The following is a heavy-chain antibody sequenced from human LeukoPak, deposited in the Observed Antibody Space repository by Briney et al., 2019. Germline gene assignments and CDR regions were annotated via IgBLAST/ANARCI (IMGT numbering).Heavy chain of an antibody. CDR1: GGSISSSSYY. J-gene: IGHJ4*02. V-gene: IGHV4-39*07. CDR3: ARRGYDYVWGSYPLWNY. CDR2: IYYSGST. Sequence: SETLSLTCTVPGGSISSSSYYWGWIRQPPGKGLEWLGSIYYSGSTYYNPSLNSRVTISVDTSKNQFSLKLSSVTAADTAVYYCARRGYDYVWGSYPLWNYWGQGTLVTVSS. D-gene: IGHD3-16*02.